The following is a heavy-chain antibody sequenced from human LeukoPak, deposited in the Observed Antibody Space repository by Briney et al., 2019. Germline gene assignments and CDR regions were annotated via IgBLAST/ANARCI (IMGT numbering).Heavy chain of an antibody. CDR1: GYSFTSFW. CDR3: ARQVSGFDP. J-gene: IGHJ5*02. V-gene: IGHV5-51*01. Sequence: GESLKISCKGAGYSFTSFWGGWVRQMPGKGLEWMWIIYPDDSDTRYSPALQGQVPISADKSIRTAYLQWSSLKASDTAMYYCARQVSGFDPWGQGTLVTVSS. CDR2: IYPDDSDT.